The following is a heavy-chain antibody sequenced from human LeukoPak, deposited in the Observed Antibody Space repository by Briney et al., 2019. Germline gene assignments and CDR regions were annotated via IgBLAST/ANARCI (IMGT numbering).Heavy chain of an antibody. D-gene: IGHD6-13*01. CDR3: ATRRRDGYSSSWYYFDY. V-gene: IGHV1-24*01. Sequence: ASVKVSCTVSGYTLTELSMHWLRQAPGKGLEWMGGFDPEDGETIYAQKFQGRVTMTEDTSTDTAYMELSSLRSEDTAVYYCATRRRDGYSSSWYYFDYWGQGTLVTVSS. CDR2: FDPEDGET. J-gene: IGHJ4*02. CDR1: GYTLTELS.